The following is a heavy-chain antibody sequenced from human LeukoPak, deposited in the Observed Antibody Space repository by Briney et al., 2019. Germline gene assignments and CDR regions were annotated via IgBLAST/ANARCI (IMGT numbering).Heavy chain of an antibody. CDR2: INPNSGGT. Sequence: GASVKVSCKASGYTFTGYYMHWVREAPGQGLEWMGWINPNSGGTNYAQKFQGRVTMTRDTSISTAYMELSRLRSDDTAVYYRARETFGEGWFDPWGQGTLVTVSS. D-gene: IGHD3-10*01. J-gene: IGHJ5*02. V-gene: IGHV1-2*02. CDR1: GYTFTGYY. CDR3: ARETFGEGWFDP.